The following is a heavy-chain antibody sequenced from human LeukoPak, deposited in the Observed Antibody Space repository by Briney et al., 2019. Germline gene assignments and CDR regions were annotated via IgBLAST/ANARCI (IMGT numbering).Heavy chain of an antibody. V-gene: IGHV4-4*09. CDR2: IYTSGST. D-gene: IGHD3-9*01. Sequence: KPSETLSLTCTVSGGSISSYYWSWIRQPPGKGLEWIGYIYTSGSTNYNPSLKSRVTISVDTSKNQFSLKLSSVTAADTAVYYCARCLEREGGWLFSGSYYYMDVWGTGTTVTVSS. CDR1: GGSISSYY. CDR3: ARCLEREGGWLFSGSYYYMDV. J-gene: IGHJ6*03.